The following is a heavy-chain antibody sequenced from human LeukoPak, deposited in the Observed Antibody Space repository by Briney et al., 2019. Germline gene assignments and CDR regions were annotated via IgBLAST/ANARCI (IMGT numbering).Heavy chain of an antibody. CDR2: IIPIFGTA. CDR3: ARDDTMVRGVHN. D-gene: IGHD3-10*01. Sequence: SVKVSCKASGGTFSSYAISWVRQAPGQGLKWMGGIIPIFGTANYAQKFQGRVTITADESTSTAYMELSSLRSEDTAVYYCARDDTMVRGVHNWGQGTLVTVSS. J-gene: IGHJ4*02. CDR1: GGTFSSYA. V-gene: IGHV1-69*13.